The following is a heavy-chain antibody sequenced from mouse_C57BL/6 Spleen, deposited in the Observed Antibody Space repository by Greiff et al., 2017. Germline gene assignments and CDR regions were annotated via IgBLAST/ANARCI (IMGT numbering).Heavy chain of an antibody. CDR3: ARSEDYDFYYAMDY. CDR1: GYTFTDYN. Sequence: VQLQQSGPELVKPGASVKIPCKASGYTFTDYNMDWVKQSHGKSLEWIGDINPNNGGTIYNQKFKGKATLTVDKSSSTAYMELRSLTSEDTAVYYCARSEDYDFYYAMDYWGQGTSVTVSS. J-gene: IGHJ4*01. D-gene: IGHD2-4*01. CDR2: INPNNGGT. V-gene: IGHV1-18*01.